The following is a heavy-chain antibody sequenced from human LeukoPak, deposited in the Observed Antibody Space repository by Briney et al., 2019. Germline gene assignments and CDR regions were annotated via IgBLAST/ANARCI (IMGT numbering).Heavy chain of an antibody. J-gene: IGHJ4*02. V-gene: IGHV1-2*02. CDR3: ARDSYYYDSSGYSEGNFDY. CDR1: GYTFTGYY. CDR2: INPNSGGT. Sequence: ASVNVSCKASGYTFTGYYMHWVRQAPGQGLEWMGWINPNSGGTNYAQKFQGRVTMTRDTSISTAYMELSRLRSDDTAVYYCARDSYYYDSSGYSEGNFDYWGQGTLVTVSS. D-gene: IGHD3-22*01.